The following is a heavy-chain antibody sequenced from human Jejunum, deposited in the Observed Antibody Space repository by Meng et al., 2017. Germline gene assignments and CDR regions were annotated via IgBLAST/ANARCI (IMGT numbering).Heavy chain of an antibody. D-gene: IGHD1-26*01. J-gene: IGHJ4*02. CDR1: GFTFRTNY. CDR3: AKHLSGSYTFDY. CDR2: IGRGTDT. V-gene: IGHV3-23*04. Sequence: RGGLGGGWVQPGGSLRLSCAASGFTFRTNYMSWVRRAPGRGLEWVSAIGRGTDTYYADSVKGRFTISRDKLMNTLYLEMNSLRAEDTAVYYCAKHLSGSYTFDYWGQGILVTVCS.